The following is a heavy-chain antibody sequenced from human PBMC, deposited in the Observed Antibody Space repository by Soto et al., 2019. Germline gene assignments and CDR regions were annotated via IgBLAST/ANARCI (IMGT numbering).Heavy chain of an antibody. CDR2: IIPIFGTA. D-gene: IGHD1-7*01. J-gene: IGHJ5*02. CDR3: ARTNGHYRGHNCLAL. CDR1: GGTFSSYA. V-gene: IGHV1-69*13. Sequence: GASVKVSCKAAGGTFSSYAISWVRQAPGQGLEWMGGIIPIFGTANYAQKFQGRVTITADESTSTAYMELSSLRSEDTAVYYCARTNGHYRGHNCLALRAQRTLVLVSS.